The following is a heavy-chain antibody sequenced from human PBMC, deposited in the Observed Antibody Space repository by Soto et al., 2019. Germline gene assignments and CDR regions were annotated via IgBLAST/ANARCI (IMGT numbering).Heavy chain of an antibody. V-gene: IGHV4-4*02. CDR3: ARAVALPGLFYFDY. Sequence: QVQLQDSGPALVKPSGTLSLTCAVSGGSISSSHSWSWVRLPPGKGLEWIAEIYHSGSTNYNPSLKGRVTISVDKSKNQFSLKLSSVTAADTAVYFCARAVALPGLFYFDYWGQGTLVTVSS. J-gene: IGHJ4*02. D-gene: IGHD1-1*01. CDR2: IYHSGST. CDR1: GGSISSSHS.